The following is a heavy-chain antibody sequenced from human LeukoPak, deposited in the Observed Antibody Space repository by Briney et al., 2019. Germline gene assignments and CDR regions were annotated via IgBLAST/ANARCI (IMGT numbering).Heavy chain of an antibody. CDR1: GYTFTSYD. Sequence: GASVKVSCKASGYTFTSYDINWVRQATGQGLEWMGWMNPNSGNTGYAQKFQGRVTMTRNTSISTAYMELSSLRSEDTAVYYCARGFPYDYGDLAWFDPWGQGTLVTVS. D-gene: IGHD4-17*01. V-gene: IGHV1-8*01. J-gene: IGHJ5*02. CDR3: ARGFPYDYGDLAWFDP. CDR2: MNPNSGNT.